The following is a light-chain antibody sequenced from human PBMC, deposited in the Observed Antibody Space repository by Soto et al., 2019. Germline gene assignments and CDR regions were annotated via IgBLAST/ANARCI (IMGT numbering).Light chain of an antibody. CDR3: QQYGSSPWT. CDR1: HSVSSK. J-gene: IGKJ1*01. Sequence: EIVMTQSPATLSVSSGERATLSCRASHSVSSKLAWYQRKPGQAPRLLIYGASTRATGIPARFSGSGSGTDFTLTISRLEPEDFAVYYCQQYGSSPWTFGQGTKVDIK. V-gene: IGKV3-15*01. CDR2: GAS.